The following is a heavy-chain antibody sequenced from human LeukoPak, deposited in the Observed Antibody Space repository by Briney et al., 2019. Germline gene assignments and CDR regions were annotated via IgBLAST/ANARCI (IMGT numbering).Heavy chain of an antibody. CDR1: GFTFDDYA. CDR2: LNWNSGGI. Sequence: GRSLRLSCAASGFTFDDYAMHWVRQVPGKGLEWVSGLNWNSGGIVYAASVKGRFTISRDNAKNSVFLQMNSLRAEDTAFYYCIKDAYNILSQNFDYWGQGTLVTVSP. D-gene: IGHD3-9*01. V-gene: IGHV3-9*01. CDR3: IKDAYNILSQNFDY. J-gene: IGHJ4*02.